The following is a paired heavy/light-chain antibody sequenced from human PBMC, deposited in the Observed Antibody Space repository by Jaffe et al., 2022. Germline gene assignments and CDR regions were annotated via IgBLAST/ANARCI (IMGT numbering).Heavy chain of an antibody. D-gene: IGHD3-16*01. CDR2: IHSDGSNT. CDR1: GFTLSNYW. Sequence: EVQLVESGGGLVQPGESLRLSCAASGFTLSNYWMHWVRQAPGKGLEWVSYIHSDGSNTGHADSVKGRFTISRDSAKNTLYLQMNSLRVEDTAVYYCVRDSSGLGDYWGQGTLVTVSS. V-gene: IGHV3-74*01. CDR3: VRDSSGLGDY. J-gene: IGHJ4*02.
Light chain of an antibody. CDR1: QSLVHSNGNTY. Sequence: VMTQSPLSLPVTLGQPASISCRSSQSLVHSNGNTYLNWFQQRPGQSPRRLIYQVSNRDSGVPDRFSGSGSGTDFTLKISRVEAEDVGIYYCMEGTHWPPWTFGQGTRVEIK. CDR2: QVS. CDR3: MEGTHWPPWT. J-gene: IGKJ1*01. V-gene: IGKV2-30*02.